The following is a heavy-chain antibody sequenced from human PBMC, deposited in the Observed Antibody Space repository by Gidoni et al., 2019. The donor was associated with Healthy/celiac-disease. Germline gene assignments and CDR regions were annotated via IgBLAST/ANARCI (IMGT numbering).Heavy chain of an antibody. CDR2: IYYSGST. V-gene: IGHV4-59*01. CDR3: ATEGSVVGRFDY. D-gene: IGHD3-22*01. Sequence: QVHLQESGPGLVKPSETLSLTCTVSGGSISSYYWSWIRQPPGKGLEWIGYIYYSGSTNYNPSLKSRVTISVDTSKNQFSLKLSSVTAADTAVYYCATEGSVVGRFDYWGQGTLVTVSS. CDR1: GGSISSYY. J-gene: IGHJ4*02.